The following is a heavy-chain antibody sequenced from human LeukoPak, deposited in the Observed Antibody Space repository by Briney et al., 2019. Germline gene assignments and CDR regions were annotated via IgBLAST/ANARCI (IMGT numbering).Heavy chain of an antibody. J-gene: IGHJ4*02. D-gene: IGHD2-21*02. Sequence: PSETLSLTCAVSGGSISSSNWWSWVRQPPGKGLERIGEIYHSGSTNYNPSLKSRVTMSVDKSKNQFSLKLSSVTAADTAVYYCARVGGNGGDALSSWGQGTLVTVSS. V-gene: IGHV4-4*02. CDR2: IYHSGST. CDR3: ARVGGNGGDALSS. CDR1: GGSISSSNW.